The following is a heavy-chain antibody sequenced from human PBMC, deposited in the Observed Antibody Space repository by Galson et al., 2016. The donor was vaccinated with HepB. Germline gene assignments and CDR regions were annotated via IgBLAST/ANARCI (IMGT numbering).Heavy chain of an antibody. Sequence: QSGAEVKKSGESLRISCKASGYTFTTYWISWVRQMPGKGLEWMGTIDPSDSYTNYSPSFRGHVTISTDKSISTAYLQWSGLKASDTAMYYCARHQFCSDTSCLRLYYFDSWGQGTLVTVSS. CDR2: IDPSDSYT. V-gene: IGHV5-10-1*01. CDR1: GYTFTTYW. D-gene: IGHD2-2*01. J-gene: IGHJ4*02. CDR3: ARHQFCSDTSCLRLYYFDS.